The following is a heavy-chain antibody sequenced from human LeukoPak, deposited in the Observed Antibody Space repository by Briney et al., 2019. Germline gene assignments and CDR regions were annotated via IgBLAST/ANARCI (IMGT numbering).Heavy chain of an antibody. Sequence: ASVKVSCKASGYTFTGYYMHWVRQAPGQGLEWMGWINPNSGGTNYAQKFQGWVTMTRDTSISTAYMELSRLRSDDTAVYYCARDHYYGSGSYYNPLDYWGQGTLVTVSS. V-gene: IGHV1-2*04. CDR2: INPNSGGT. D-gene: IGHD3-10*01. J-gene: IGHJ4*02. CDR1: GYTFTGYY. CDR3: ARDHYYGSGSYYNPLDY.